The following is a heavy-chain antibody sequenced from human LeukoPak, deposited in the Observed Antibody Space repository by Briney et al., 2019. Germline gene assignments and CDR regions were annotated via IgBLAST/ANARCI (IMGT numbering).Heavy chain of an antibody. J-gene: IGHJ4*02. CDR1: GFTSSSYS. V-gene: IGHV3-7*01. CDR3: ARGYGNYGY. D-gene: IGHD4-11*01. CDR2: IKQDGSEK. Sequence: GGSLRLSSAASGFTSSSYSMSWVRHAPGKRLQRLANIKQDGSEKYYVDSAKGRFTISRDNAKNSLYLQMNSLRAEDTAVYYCARGYGNYGYWGQGTLVTVSS.